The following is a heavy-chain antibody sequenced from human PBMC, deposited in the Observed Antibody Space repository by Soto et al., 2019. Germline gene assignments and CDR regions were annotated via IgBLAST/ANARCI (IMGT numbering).Heavy chain of an antibody. V-gene: IGHV1-69*13. CDR1: GGTFSSFG. CDR3: AREGSGYNS. CDR2: IIPVFGRP. D-gene: IGHD5-12*01. Sequence: SVKVSCKASGGTFSSFGISWVRQAPGQGLEWMGGIIPVFGRPNYAQRFRGRLTITADESTNTGYMELIDLRSEDTAVYYCAREGSGYNSWGKGT. J-gene: IGHJ5*02.